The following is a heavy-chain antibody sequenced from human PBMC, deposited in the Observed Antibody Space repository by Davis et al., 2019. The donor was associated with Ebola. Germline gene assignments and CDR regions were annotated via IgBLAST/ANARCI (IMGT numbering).Heavy chain of an antibody. J-gene: IGHJ6*02. CDR2: ISGSGGST. V-gene: IGHV3-23*01. Sequence: GESLKISCAASGFTFSSYAMSWVRHAPGKGLGWVSAISGSGGSTYYADSVKGRFTISRDNSKNTLYLQMNSLRAEETAVYYRANDPGYSKGYYYGMDVWGQGTTVTVSS. CDR1: GFTFSSYA. D-gene: IGHD2-15*01. CDR3: ANDPGYSKGYYYGMDV.